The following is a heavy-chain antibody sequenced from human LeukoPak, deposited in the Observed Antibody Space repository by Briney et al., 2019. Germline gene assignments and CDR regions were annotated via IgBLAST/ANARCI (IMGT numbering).Heavy chain of an antibody. D-gene: IGHD3-10*01. J-gene: IGHJ4*02. V-gene: IGHV4-59*01. CDR2: IYYSGST. CDR3: ARDEVLLWFGEPQEGYYFDY. CDR1: GGSISSYY. Sequence: SETLSLTCTVSGGSISSYYWSWIRQPPGKGLEWIGYIYYSGSTNYNPSLKSRVTISVDTSKNQFSLRLSSVTAADTAVYYCARDEVLLWFGEPQEGYYFDYWGQGTLVTVSS.